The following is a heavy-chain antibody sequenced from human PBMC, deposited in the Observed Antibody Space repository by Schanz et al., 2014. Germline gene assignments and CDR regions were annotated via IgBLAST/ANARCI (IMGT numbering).Heavy chain of an antibody. D-gene: IGHD3-9*01. CDR3: AKHVRSLTGNDY. V-gene: IGHV3-23*01. CDR1: GFTFSNHA. J-gene: IGHJ4*02. CDR2: IGGSGDST. Sequence: EVHLLESGGGLVQPGGSLRLSCAASGFTFSNHALSWVRQAPGKGLERVSGIGGSGDSTHYADSVKGRFIISRDNSKNTLYLQVNSLRAEDTAVYYCAKHVRSLTGNDYWGQGTLVTVSS.